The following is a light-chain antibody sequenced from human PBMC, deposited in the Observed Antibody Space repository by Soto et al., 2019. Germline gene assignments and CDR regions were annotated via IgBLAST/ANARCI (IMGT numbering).Light chain of an antibody. CDR3: GSWDNSLSAYV. Sequence: QSVLTQPPSVSAAPRQKVTISCSGSSSNIGGNSVSWYQQLPGTAPKLLIYDDNKRPSGIPDRFSGSKSGTSATLGITGFQTGDEADYYCGSWDNSLSAYVFGTGTKV. V-gene: IGLV1-51*01. CDR1: SSNIGGNS. CDR2: DDN. J-gene: IGLJ1*01.